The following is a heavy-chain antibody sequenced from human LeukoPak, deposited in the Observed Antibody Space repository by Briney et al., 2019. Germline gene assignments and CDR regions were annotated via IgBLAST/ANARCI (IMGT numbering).Heavy chain of an antibody. CDR1: GGSKSSSSYY. Sequence: SETLSLTCTVSGGSKSSSSYYWGWIRQPPGKGLEWIESIYYSGSTYYNPSLKSRVTISVDTSKNQFSLKLSSVTAADTAVYYCARQQGSWTYYFDYWGQGTLVTVSS. J-gene: IGHJ4*02. CDR3: ARQQGSWTYYFDY. CDR2: IYYSGST. D-gene: IGHD6-13*01. V-gene: IGHV4-39*01.